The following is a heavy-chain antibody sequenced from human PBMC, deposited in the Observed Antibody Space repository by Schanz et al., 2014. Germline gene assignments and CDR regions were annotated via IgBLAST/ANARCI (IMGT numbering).Heavy chain of an antibody. CDR2: IRSSSTPI. CDR3: VRDSFFAFDY. Sequence: EVQLVESGGGWVQPGGSLRLSCAASGFTFSDYSMNWVRQAPGKGPEWVSYIRSSSTPIYYADSVKGRFTISRDNSRSTMYLQMNSLRAEDTAVYYCVRDSFFAFDYWGQGTLVTVSS. D-gene: IGHD3-3*01. J-gene: IGHJ4*02. CDR1: GFTFSDYS. V-gene: IGHV3-48*01.